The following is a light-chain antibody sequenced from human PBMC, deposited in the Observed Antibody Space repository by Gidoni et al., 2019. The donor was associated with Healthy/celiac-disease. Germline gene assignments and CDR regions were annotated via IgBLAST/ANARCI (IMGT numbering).Light chain of an antibody. CDR2: CAS. V-gene: IGKV4-1*01. J-gene: IGKJ1*01. Sequence: DIVMTQSPDSLAVSLGERATTNCKSSQSVLYSSNNKNYLAWYQQKPGQPPKLLIYCASTRESGVPDRFSGSGSGTDFTLTISSLQAEDVAVYYCQQYYSTPGTFGQGTKVEIK. CDR3: QQYYSTPGT. CDR1: QSVLYSSNNKNY.